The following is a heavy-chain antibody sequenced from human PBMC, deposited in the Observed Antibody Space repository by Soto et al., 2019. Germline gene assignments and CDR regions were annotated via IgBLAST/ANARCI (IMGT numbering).Heavy chain of an antibody. J-gene: IGHJ5*02. V-gene: IGHV4-4*02. CDR1: SGSISSSNW. CDR3: ARDRVGYCSSTSCYRWFDP. Sequence: QVQLQELGPGLVKPSGTLSLTCAVSSGSISSSNWWSWVRQPPGKGLEWIGEIYHSGSTNYNPSLKSRVTISVDKSKNQFSLKLSSVTAADTAVYYCARDRVGYCSSTSCYRWFDPWGQGTLVTVSS. D-gene: IGHD2-2*01. CDR2: IYHSGST.